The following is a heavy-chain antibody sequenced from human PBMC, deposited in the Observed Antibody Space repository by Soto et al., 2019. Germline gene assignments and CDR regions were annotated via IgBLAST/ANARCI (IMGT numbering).Heavy chain of an antibody. CDR3: ARVNHVFLPEGWNYDLDAPYYYYGMDV. V-gene: IGHV1-3*01. CDR1: GYTFTSYA. CDR2: INAGNGNT. J-gene: IGHJ6*02. D-gene: IGHD1-7*01. Sequence: VASVKVSCKASGYTFTSYAMHWVRQAPGQRLEWMGWINAGNGNTKYSQKFQGRVTITRDTSASTAYMELSSLRSEDTAVYYCARVNHVFLPEGWNYDLDAPYYYYGMDVWGQGTTVTVSS.